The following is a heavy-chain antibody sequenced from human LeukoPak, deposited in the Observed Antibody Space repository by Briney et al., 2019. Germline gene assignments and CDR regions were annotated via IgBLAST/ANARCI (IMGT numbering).Heavy chain of an antibody. D-gene: IGHD3-16*02. CDR2: IYYSGST. J-gene: IGHJ4*02. CDR3: ARRFNVITFGGVIDDYFDY. CDR1: GGSISSSSYY. Sequence: PSETLSLTCTVSGGSISSSSYYWGWIRQPPGKGLEWIGSIYYSGSTYYNPSLKSRVTISVDTSKNQFSLKLSSVTAAGTAVYYCARRFNVITFGGVIDDYFDYWGQGTLVTVSS. V-gene: IGHV4-39*01.